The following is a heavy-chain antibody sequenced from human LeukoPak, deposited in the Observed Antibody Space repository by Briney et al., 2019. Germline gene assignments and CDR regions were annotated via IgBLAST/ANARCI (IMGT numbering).Heavy chain of an antibody. J-gene: IGHJ3*02. CDR3: ARDQVTMVVVARAAFDI. Sequence: ASVKVSCKASGYTFTSYYMHWVRQAPGQGLEWMGIINPSGGSTSYAQKFQGRVTMTRDTSTSTVYMELSSLRSEDTAVYYCARDQVTMVVVARAAFDIWGQGTMVTVSS. CDR2: INPSGGST. D-gene: IGHD3-22*01. V-gene: IGHV1-46*01. CDR1: GYTFTSYY.